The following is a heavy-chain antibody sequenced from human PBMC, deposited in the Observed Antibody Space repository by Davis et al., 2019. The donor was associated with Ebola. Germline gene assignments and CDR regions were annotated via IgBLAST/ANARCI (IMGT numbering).Heavy chain of an antibody. V-gene: IGHV3-30*03. CDR1: GFTLSSYG. D-gene: IGHD2-2*02. J-gene: IGHJ4*02. CDR3: ARAPDKTYQALYRCFDY. CDR2: ISYDGSNK. Sequence: GESLKISCAASGFTLSSYGVHWVRQAPGKGLEWVAIISYDGSNKYYGDSVKGRFTISRDNSKIPLYLQMNSLRAEDTAVYYCARAPDKTYQALYRCFDYWGQGTLVTVSS.